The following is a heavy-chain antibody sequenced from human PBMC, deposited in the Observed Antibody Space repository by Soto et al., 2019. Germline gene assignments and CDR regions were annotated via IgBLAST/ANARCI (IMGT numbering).Heavy chain of an antibody. CDR3: ARLDEGSYHSNHHYYYALDI. Sequence: GARVKGYLKGSGGVFRRDAISWLRQAPGQGREGLGGIVPIFGTTNYAQKFQGRVTIVADESTSTAYMDLSSLRSDDTAVYYCARLDEGSYHSNHHYYYALDIWGQGTTVTVSS. CDR1: GGVFRRDA. D-gene: IGHD3-16*02. J-gene: IGHJ6*02. V-gene: IGHV1-69*13. CDR2: IVPIFGTT.